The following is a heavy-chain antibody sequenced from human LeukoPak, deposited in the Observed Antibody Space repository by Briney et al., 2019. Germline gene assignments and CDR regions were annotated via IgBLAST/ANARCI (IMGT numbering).Heavy chain of an antibody. D-gene: IGHD3-9*01. J-gene: IGHJ4*02. CDR2: IFYSGST. CDR1: GGSISTANYY. V-gene: IGHV4-39*07. Sequence: SETLSLTCTVSGGSISTANYYWGWIRQPPGKGLEWIGNIFYSGSTYYSPSLKSRVTISLDTSRNQFSLMLNSVTAADTAVYYCARDSTGVDYWGQGTLVTVSS. CDR3: ARDSTGVDY.